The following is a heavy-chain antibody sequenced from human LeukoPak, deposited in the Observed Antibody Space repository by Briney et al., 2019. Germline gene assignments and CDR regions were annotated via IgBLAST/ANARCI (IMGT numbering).Heavy chain of an antibody. CDR3: AKDMGYGGTPEYFQH. CDR2: IKQDGSEK. J-gene: IGHJ1*01. V-gene: IGHV3-7*03. Sequence: PGGSLRLSCAASGFTFSSYWMSWVRQAPGKGLEWVANIKQDGSEKYYVDSVKGRFTISRDNSKNSLYLQMNSLRTDDTASYYSAKDMGYGGTPEYFQHWGQGTLVTVYS. D-gene: IGHD5-18*01. CDR1: GFTFSSYW.